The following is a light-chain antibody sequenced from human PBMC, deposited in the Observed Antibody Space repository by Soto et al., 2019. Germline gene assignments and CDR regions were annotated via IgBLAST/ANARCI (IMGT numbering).Light chain of an antibody. V-gene: IGLV2-8*01. J-gene: IGLJ1*01. CDR2: EVN. CDR1: SSDVGGYDY. Sequence: QSVLTQPPSASGSPGQSVTISCTGTSSDVGGYDYVSWYQQHPGKAPKLMIYEVNKRPSGVPDRFSGSKSGNTASLTVSGLQAEDEADYYCSSYVGNKRGYVFGTGTKVTV. CDR3: SSYVGNKRGYV.